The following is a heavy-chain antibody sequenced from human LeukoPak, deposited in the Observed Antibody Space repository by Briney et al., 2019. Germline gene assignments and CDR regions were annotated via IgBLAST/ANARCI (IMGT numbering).Heavy chain of an antibody. CDR2: ISSSSSYI. CDR1: GFTFSSYS. D-gene: IGHD3-9*01. V-gene: IGHV3-21*01. J-gene: IGHJ4*02. Sequence: GGSLRLSCAASGFTFSSYSMNWARQAPGKGLEWVSSISSSSSYIYYADSVKGRFTISRDNAQNSLYLQMNSLRAEDTAVYYCARGILTGYYFDYWGQGTLVTVSS. CDR3: ARGILTGYYFDY.